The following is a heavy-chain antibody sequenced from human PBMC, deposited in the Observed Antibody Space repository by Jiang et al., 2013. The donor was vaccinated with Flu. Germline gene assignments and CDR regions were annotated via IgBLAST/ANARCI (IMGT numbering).Heavy chain of an antibody. CDR2: ISYDGSNK. J-gene: IGHJ4*02. V-gene: IGHV3-30-3*01. CDR3: ASTVTTPWLDY. D-gene: IGHD4-17*01. CDR1: GFTFSSYA. Sequence: VQLLESGGGVVQPGRSLRLSCAASGFTFSSYAMHWVRQAPGKGLEWVAVISYDGSNKYYADSVKGRFTISRDNSKNTLYLQMNSLRAEDTAVYYCASTVTTPWLDYWGQGNPGHRLL.